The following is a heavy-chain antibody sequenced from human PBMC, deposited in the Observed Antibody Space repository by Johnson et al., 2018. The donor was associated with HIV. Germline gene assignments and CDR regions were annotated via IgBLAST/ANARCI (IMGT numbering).Heavy chain of an antibody. Sequence: VQLVESRGVLVQPGGSLRLSCVASGFIFSNAGMSWVRQAPGKGLEWVGRIKSKTDGGTTDSAAPVKGRFTISRDDSKNTLYLQMNSLKTEDTAVYYCTTGISWFGAITFDIWGQGTMVTVSS. V-gene: IGHV3-15*01. J-gene: IGHJ3*02. D-gene: IGHD3-10*01. CDR2: IKSKTDGGTT. CDR1: GFIFSNAG. CDR3: TTGISWFGAITFDI.